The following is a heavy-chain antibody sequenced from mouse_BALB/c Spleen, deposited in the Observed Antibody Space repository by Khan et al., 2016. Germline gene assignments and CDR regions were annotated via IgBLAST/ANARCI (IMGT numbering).Heavy chain of an antibody. CDR3: ARLMITGWFAY. V-gene: IGHV3-2*02. D-gene: IGHD2-4*01. CDR2: ISYSGNT. J-gene: IGHJ3*01. CDR1: GYSITSDYA. Sequence: EVQLQESGPGLVKPSQSLSLTCTVTGYSITSDYAWNWIRQFPGNKLEWMGYISYSGNTSYNPSLKSRFSITRDTSKNQFFLQLNSVTTEDTATYYCARLMITGWFAYWGQGTLVTVS.